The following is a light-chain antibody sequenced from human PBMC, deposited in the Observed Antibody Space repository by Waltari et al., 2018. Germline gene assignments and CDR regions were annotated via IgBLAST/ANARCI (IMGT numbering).Light chain of an antibody. J-gene: IGKJ1*01. V-gene: IGKV3-20*01. CDR3: QHHVRLPAT. Sequence: EIVLTQSPGTLSLSPGERATLSCRASQSVNTYLAWYQQKPGQAPRLLIYAASTRAAGIPDRFSGSGSGTDFSLTNSRLEAEDFAVYYCQHHVRLPATFGQGTKVEIK. CDR1: QSVNTY. CDR2: AAS.